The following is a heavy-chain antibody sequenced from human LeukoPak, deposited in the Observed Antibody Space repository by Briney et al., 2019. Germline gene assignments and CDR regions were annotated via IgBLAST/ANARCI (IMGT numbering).Heavy chain of an antibody. V-gene: IGHV3-48*01. D-gene: IGHD7-27*01. CDR3: VRDHDWGLDY. J-gene: IGHJ4*02. CDR2: ITHSSDSI. Sequence: GGSLRLSCAASGFTFNAYPMNWVRQAPGEGLEWISYITHSSDSIYYADSVKGRFTISRDNAKNSLYLQMNSLGAEDTAVYYCVRDHDWGLDYWGQGTLVTVSS. CDR1: GFTFNAYP.